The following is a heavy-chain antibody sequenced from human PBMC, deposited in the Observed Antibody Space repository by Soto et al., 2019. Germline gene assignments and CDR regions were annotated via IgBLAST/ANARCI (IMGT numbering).Heavy chain of an antibody. CDR2: ISGSGGST. J-gene: IGHJ6*03. CDR1: GFTFSSYA. Sequence: GGSLRLSCAASGFTFSSYAMSWVRQAPGKGLEWVSAISGSGGSTYYADSVKGRFTISRDNSKNTLYLQMNSLRAEDTAVYYCARRHIVVVPAAKPYYYYYYMDVWGKGTTVTVSS. CDR3: ARRHIVVVPAAKPYYYYYYMDV. V-gene: IGHV3-23*01. D-gene: IGHD2-2*02.